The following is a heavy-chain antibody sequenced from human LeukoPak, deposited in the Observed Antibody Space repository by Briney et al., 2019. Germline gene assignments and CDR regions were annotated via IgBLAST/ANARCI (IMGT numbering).Heavy chain of an antibody. J-gene: IGHJ5*02. CDR1: GFSFSSYA. Sequence: GGSLRLSCAASGFSFSSYAMHWVRQAPGKGLEYVSAITSYGGSTYYANSVKGRFNISRDNSKNTLYLQMGSLRAEDMAVYYCARDSLPTYYDIFTRNWFDPWGRGTLVTVSS. D-gene: IGHD3-9*01. CDR2: ITSYGGST. CDR3: ARDSLPTYYDIFTRNWFDP. V-gene: IGHV3-64*01.